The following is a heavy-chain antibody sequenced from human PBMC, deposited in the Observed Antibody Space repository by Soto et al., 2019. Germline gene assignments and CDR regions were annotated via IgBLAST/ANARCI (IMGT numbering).Heavy chain of an antibody. Sequence: ASVQRCWKAAWYTFASDGISWVRETPEQGPEWMGCISAYNGNTNYAQKLQGRVTMTTDTSTSTAYMELRSLRSDDTAVYYCARDHGDYDLGYYYYGMDVWGQGTTVTVS. CDR3: ARDHGDYDLGYYYYGMDV. CDR1: WYTFASDG. CDR2: ISAYNGNT. D-gene: IGHD4-17*01. J-gene: IGHJ6*02. V-gene: IGHV1-18*01.